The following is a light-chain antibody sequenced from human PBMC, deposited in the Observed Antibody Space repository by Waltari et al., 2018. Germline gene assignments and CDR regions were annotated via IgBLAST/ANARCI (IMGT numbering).Light chain of an antibody. CDR3: QQTYSALCCT. CDR2: AAS. V-gene: IGKV1-39*01. Sequence: DIQMTQSPSSLSASVGDRVTITCQASQDIGTFLSWYQQRPAKAPTVLIYAASTLQRGVPSRFSGSGSGTDFTLTIFSLQPEDFATYFCQQTYSALCCTFGQGTKLEIK. J-gene: IGKJ2*02. CDR1: QDIGTF.